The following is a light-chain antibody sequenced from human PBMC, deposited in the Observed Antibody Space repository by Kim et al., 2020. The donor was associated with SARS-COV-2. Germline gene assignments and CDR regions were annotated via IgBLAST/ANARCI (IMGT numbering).Light chain of an antibody. CDR2: GAS. V-gene: IGKV3-15*01. J-gene: IGKJ4*01. CDR3: QQYANWPPLT. Sequence: EIVMTQSPATLSVSPGERATLSCRASQSVNSNLAWYQQKPGQSPRLLIYGASTRATGIPARFSGSGSGTEFTLSISSLQSEDFAVYYCQQYANWPPLTFGGGTKLEIK. CDR1: QSVNSN.